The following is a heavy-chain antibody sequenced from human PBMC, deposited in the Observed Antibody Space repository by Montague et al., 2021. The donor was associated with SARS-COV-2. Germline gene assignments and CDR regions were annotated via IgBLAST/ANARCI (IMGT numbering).Heavy chain of an antibody. D-gene: IGHD1-26*01. CDR1: GGSISSSDSY. J-gene: IGHJ5*02. Sequence: SETLSLTCTVSGGSISSSDSYWGWIRQPPGKWLEWIGNIYYSGTTYYNPSLKSRITMAVDTSKNQFSLNPISVTASDTAVYFCVRMGAAHRLNSWFDPWGQGALVTVSS. CDR2: IYYSGTT. CDR3: VRMGAAHRLNSWFDP. V-gene: IGHV4-39*01.